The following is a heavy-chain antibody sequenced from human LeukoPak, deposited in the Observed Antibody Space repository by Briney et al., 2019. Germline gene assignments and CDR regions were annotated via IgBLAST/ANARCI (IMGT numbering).Heavy chain of an antibody. J-gene: IGHJ5*02. D-gene: IGHD3-10*01. CDR3: ARAYGSGTIDP. CDR2: IYWNDDK. Sequence: SGPTLVKPTQTLTLTCTFSGFSLSTSGVAVAWTRQPPGKALEWLAIIYWNDDKSYSPSLKSRLTLTTDTSKNQVVLTMTNMDPVDTATYYCARAYGSGTIDPWGQGILVTVSS. V-gene: IGHV2-5*01. CDR1: GFSLSTSGVA.